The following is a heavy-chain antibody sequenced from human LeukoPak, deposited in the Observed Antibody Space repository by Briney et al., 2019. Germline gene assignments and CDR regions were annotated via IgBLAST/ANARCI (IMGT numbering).Heavy chain of an antibody. Sequence: SETLSLTCTVSGGSISSNSYHWGWIRQPPGKGLEWIGNIYSSGTSYNPSLKSRVAISVDTSKNQFSLKMNSVTAADTAVYYCARRGGPGRSFDYWGQGTLVTVSS. D-gene: IGHD3-10*01. J-gene: IGHJ4*02. V-gene: IGHV4-39*01. CDR2: IYSSGT. CDR3: ARRGGPGRSFDY. CDR1: GGSISSNSYH.